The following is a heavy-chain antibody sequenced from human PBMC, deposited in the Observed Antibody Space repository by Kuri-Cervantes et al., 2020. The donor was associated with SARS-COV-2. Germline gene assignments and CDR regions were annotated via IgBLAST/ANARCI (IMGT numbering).Heavy chain of an antibody. CDR1: GFTFSSHW. CDR3: ARGGGYTGPNNYWFDP. CDR2: SNSDGTLT. Sequence: GGSLRLSCAASGFTFSSHWMYWVRQVPGKGLVWVSRSNSDGTLTTYADSVEGRFTISRDNAKNTLYLQMNSLRAEDTALYYCARGGGYTGPNNYWFDPWGQGTLVTVSS. V-gene: IGHV3-74*03. D-gene: IGHD2-2*02. J-gene: IGHJ5*02.